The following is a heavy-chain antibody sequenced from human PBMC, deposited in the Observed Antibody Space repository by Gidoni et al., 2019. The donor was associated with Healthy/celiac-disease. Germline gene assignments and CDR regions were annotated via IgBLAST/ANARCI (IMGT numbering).Heavy chain of an antibody. CDR1: GFTFSSYS. D-gene: IGHD2-15*01. J-gene: IGHJ4*02. CDR2: ISSSSSTI. CDR3: ARDQRLLLRLRGERYYFDY. V-gene: IGHV3-48*04. Sequence: EVQLVESGGGLVQPGGSLRLSCAASGFTFSSYSMNWVRQAPGKGLEWVSYISSSSSTIYYADSVKGRFTISRDNAKNSLYLQMNSLRAEDTAVYYCARDQRLLLRLRGERYYFDYWGQGTLVTVSS.